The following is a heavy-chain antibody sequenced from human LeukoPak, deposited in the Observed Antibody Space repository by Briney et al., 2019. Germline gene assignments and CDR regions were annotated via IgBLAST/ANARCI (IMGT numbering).Heavy chain of an antibody. V-gene: IGHV1-2*02. Sequence: ASVKVSCKASGYSFSAYYIHRVRQAPGQGLEWMGWIDPKSGGTKYAQKFQGRFTMTRDASISTVYMELSRLTSGDTAVYSCARDPSTVYYYDSWGQGTLVTVSS. CDR3: ARDPSTVYYYDS. D-gene: IGHD2-2*01. CDR2: IDPKSGGT. CDR1: GYSFSAYY. J-gene: IGHJ4*02.